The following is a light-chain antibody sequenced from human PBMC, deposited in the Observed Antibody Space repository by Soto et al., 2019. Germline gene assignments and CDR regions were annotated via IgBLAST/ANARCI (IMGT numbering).Light chain of an antibody. V-gene: IGKV3D-15*01. CDR1: QSVSSN. CDR2: GTY. CDR3: QQYDNWPPFT. J-gene: IGKJ3*01. Sequence: EIVMTQSPATLSVSPGDTVTLSCRASQSVSSNLAWYQQKPGQAPRLLIYGTYTRATGIPARFSGSGSGTEFTLTISSLHSEDLAVYYCQQYDNWPPFTFGPGTQVDLK.